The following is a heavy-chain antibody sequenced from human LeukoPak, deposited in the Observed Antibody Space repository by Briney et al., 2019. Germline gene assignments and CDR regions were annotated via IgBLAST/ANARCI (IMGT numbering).Heavy chain of an antibody. V-gene: IGHV4-4*02. CDR3: ARANDYGDPLPRYMDV. J-gene: IGHJ6*03. CDR1: GGSISSSNW. CDR2: IYHSGST. Sequence: SETLSLTCAVSGGSISSSNWWSWVRQPPEKGLEWIGEIYHSGSTNYNPSLKSRVTISVDKSKNQFSLKVNSVTAADTAVYYCARANDYGDPLPRYMDVWGKGTTVTVSS. D-gene: IGHD4-17*01.